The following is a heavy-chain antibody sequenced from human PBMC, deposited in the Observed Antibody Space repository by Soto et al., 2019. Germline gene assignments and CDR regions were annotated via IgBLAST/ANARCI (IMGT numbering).Heavy chain of an antibody. J-gene: IGHJ6*02. CDR2: IFFTGIT. V-gene: IGHV4-61*01. CDR1: GGSVTTGSYN. CDR3: ARDGHGMDV. Sequence: QVQLQESGPGLVRPSETLSLTCTVYGGSVTTGSYNWSWIRRPPGKGLEWIGNIFFTGITHYNPSLNNRVAMSVDTSKNQFSLTVTSVTAADTAVYYCARDGHGMDVWGQGTTVTVSS.